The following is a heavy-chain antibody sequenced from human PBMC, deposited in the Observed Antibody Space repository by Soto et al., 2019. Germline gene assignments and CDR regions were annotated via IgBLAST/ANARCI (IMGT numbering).Heavy chain of an antibody. CDR3: ARQFRTVYGSGNYYNPARSYGMDV. CDR2: IYYSGST. D-gene: IGHD3-10*01. CDR1: GGSISSSSYY. J-gene: IGHJ6*02. Sequence: QLQLQESGPGLVKPSETLSLTCTVSGGSISSSSYYWGWIRQPPGKGLEWIGSIYYSGSTYYNPSLKSRVTISVDTSKNQFSLKLSSVTAADTAVYYCARQFRTVYGSGNYYNPARSYGMDVWGQGTTVTVSS. V-gene: IGHV4-39*01.